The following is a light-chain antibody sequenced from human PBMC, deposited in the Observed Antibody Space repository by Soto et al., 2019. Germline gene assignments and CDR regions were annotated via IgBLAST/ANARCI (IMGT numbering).Light chain of an antibody. CDR3: SSYTSSSTPV. CDR1: SSDVGGYNY. V-gene: IGLV2-14*01. CDR2: DVS. J-gene: IGLJ2*01. Sequence: LTQPASVSGSPGQSITISCTGTSSDVGGYNYVSWYQQHPGKAPKLMIYDVSNRPSGVSNRFSGSKSGNTASLTISGLQAEDEADYYCSSYTSSSTPVFGGGTKLTVL.